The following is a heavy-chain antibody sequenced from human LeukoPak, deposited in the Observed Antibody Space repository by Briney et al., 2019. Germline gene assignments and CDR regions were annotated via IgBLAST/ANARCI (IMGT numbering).Heavy chain of an antibody. J-gene: IGHJ4*02. V-gene: IGHV3-23*01. CDR3: ARERPRYCSSTSCYTLGFDY. D-gene: IGHD2-2*02. CDR2: ISGSGGST. CDR1: GFTLSSYA. Sequence: PGGSLRLSCAASGFTLSSYAMSWVRRAPGKGLEWVSAISGSGGSTYYADSVKGRFTISRDNSKNTLYLQMNSLRAEDTAVYYCARERPRYCSSTSCYTLGFDYWGQGTLVTVSS.